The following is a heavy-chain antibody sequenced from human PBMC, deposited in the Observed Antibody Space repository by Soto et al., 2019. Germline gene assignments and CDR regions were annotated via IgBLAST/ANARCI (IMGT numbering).Heavy chain of an antibody. J-gene: IGHJ4*02. Sequence: QVQLVQSGAEVKKPGASVKVSCKASGYTFTSYGISWARQAPGQGLEWMGWINVYNGNTNYAQELQGRVTMTTDTSTSTAYLDLRSLRSDDTAVYFCARDTSRGEYDYWGQGTLVTVSS. CDR1: GYTFTSYG. D-gene: IGHD3-10*01. V-gene: IGHV1-18*01. CDR3: ARDTSRGEYDY. CDR2: INVYNGNT.